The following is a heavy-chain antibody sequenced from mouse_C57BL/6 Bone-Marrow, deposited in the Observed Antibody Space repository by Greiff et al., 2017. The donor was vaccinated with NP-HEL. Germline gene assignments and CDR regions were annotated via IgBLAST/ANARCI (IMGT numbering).Heavy chain of an antibody. V-gene: IGHV2-9-1*01. J-gene: IGHJ1*03. CDR1: GFSLTSYA. D-gene: IGHD1-1*01. CDR3: ARKFYYGSSSHYWYFDV. Sequence: VKLQESGPGLVAPSPSLSITCTVSGFSLTSYAISWVRQPPGKGLEWLGVIWPGGGTNYNSALKSRLSISKDNSKSQVFLKMNSLQTDDTARYYCARKFYYGSSSHYWYFDVWGTGTTVTVSS. CDR2: IWPGGGT.